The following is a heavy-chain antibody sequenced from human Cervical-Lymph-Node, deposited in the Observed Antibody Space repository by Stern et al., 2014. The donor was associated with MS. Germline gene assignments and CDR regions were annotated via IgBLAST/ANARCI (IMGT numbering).Heavy chain of an antibody. Sequence: VQLVESGAEVKKPGSSVKVSCKASGGTFSSYAINWVRQAPGQGLEWMGRIIPLLVVTHYAQKFQDRVTITADKSTSTAYMDLSSLRSEDTALYYCARSPTAYSTYYVDFWGQGTQVTVSS. V-gene: IGHV1-69*09. D-gene: IGHD2-15*01. J-gene: IGHJ4*02. CDR1: GGTFSSYA. CDR2: IIPLLVVT. CDR3: ARSPTAYSTYYVDF.